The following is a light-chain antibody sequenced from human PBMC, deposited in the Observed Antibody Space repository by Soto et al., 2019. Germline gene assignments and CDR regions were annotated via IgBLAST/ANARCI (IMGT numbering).Light chain of an antibody. J-gene: IGKJ1*01. CDR1: QSIGSW. V-gene: IGKV1-5*03. CDR2: KAS. Sequence: DLQMTQSPSTLSASVGDRVTITCRASQSIGSWLAWYQQKPGKAPKLLIHKASVLESWVPSRFSGSGSGTEFTLTISSLQPDDFATYYCQQYSSYPMTFGQGTKVEI. CDR3: QQYSSYPMT.